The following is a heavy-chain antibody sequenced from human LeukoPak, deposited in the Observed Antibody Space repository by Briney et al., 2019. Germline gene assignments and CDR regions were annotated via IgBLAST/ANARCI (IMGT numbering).Heavy chain of an antibody. CDR3: AKDARIFGVINYFDS. D-gene: IGHD3-3*01. Sequence: GGSLRLSCAASEFTFSGYTMHWVRQAPGTGLEWVSSISSSSSYIYYADSVKGRFTISRDNAKNSVFLEMNSLRVDDTAIYYCAKDARIFGVINYFDSWGQGTLVTVSS. J-gene: IGHJ4*02. V-gene: IGHV3-21*01. CDR1: EFTFSGYT. CDR2: ISSSSSYI.